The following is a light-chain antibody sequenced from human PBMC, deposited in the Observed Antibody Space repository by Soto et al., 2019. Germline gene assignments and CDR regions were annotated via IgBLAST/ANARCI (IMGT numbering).Light chain of an antibody. J-gene: IGKJ4*01. CDR1: QDISHY. Sequence: DIQMTQSPSSLSASVGARVTITCQASQDISHYLNWYQQKPGKAPKLLMYDASNLETGVPSRFSGSGSGTDFTFTISSLQPEDIATYYCQQYDNLPLTFGGGTKVEIK. CDR3: QQYDNLPLT. CDR2: DAS. V-gene: IGKV1-33*01.